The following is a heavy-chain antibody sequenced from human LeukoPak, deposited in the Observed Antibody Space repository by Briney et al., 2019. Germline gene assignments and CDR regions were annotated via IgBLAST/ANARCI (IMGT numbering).Heavy chain of an antibody. CDR1: GFTVSSNY. D-gene: IGHD4-17*01. Sequence: GGSLRLSCAASGFTVSSNYMSWVRQAPGKGLEWVSVIYSGGSTYYADSVKGRFTISRDNSKNTLYLQMNSLRAEDTAVYYCARDPGDYYFVYWGQGTLVTVSS. V-gene: IGHV3-66*01. CDR2: IYSGGST. CDR3: ARDPGDYYFVY. J-gene: IGHJ4*02.